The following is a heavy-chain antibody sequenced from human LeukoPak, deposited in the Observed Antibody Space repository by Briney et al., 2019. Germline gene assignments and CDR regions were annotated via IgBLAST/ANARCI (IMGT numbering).Heavy chain of an antibody. CDR1: GGSFSGYY. Sequence: SESLSLTCAVYGGSFSGYYWSWIRQPPGKGLEWIGEINHSGSTNYNPSLKSRVTISVDTSKNQFSLKLSSVTAADTAVYYCARARTLSSSWYDAFDIWGQGTMVTVSS. D-gene: IGHD6-13*01. CDR3: ARARTLSSSWYDAFDI. CDR2: INHSGST. J-gene: IGHJ3*02. V-gene: IGHV4-34*01.